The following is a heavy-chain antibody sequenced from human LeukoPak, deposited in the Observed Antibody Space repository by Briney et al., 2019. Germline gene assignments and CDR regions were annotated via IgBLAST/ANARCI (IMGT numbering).Heavy chain of an antibody. D-gene: IGHD4-17*01. V-gene: IGHV1-69*05. CDR3: ARAPYGSSHYYYYYMDV. Sequence: SVKVSCKASGGTFSSYAISWVRHAPGQGLEWIGGIIPIFGTANYAQKFQGRVTITTDESTSTAYMELSSLRSEDTAVYYCARAPYGSSHYYYYYMDVWGKGTTVTVSS. CDR1: GGTFSSYA. CDR2: IIPIFGTA. J-gene: IGHJ6*03.